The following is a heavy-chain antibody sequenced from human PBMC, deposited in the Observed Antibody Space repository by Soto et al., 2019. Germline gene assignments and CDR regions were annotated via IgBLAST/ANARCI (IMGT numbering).Heavy chain of an antibody. D-gene: IGHD5-18*01. CDR3: TRDLGPGIQLWAGHDY. Sequence: GGSLRLSCTASGFTFGDYAMSWFRQAPGKGLEWVGFIRSKAYGGTTEYAASVKGRFTISRDDSKSIAYLQMNSLKTEDTAVYYCTRDLGPGIQLWAGHDYWGQGTLVTVSS. CDR2: IRSKAYGGTT. CDR1: GFTFGDYA. J-gene: IGHJ4*02. V-gene: IGHV3-49*03.